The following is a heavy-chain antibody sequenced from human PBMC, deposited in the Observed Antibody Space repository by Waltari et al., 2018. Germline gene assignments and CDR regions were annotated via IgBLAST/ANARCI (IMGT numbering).Heavy chain of an antibody. V-gene: IGHV4-39*01. CDR2: IYYSGST. CDR1: GGSISSSSYY. CDR3: ARNTIAALAFDI. Sequence: QLQLQESGPGLVKPSETLSLTCTVSGGSISSSSYYWGWIRQPPGKGLEWIGSIYYSGSTYYNPSLKSRVTISVDTSKNQFSLKLSSVTAADTAVYYCARNTIAALAFDIWGQGTMVTVSS. D-gene: IGHD6-13*01. J-gene: IGHJ3*02.